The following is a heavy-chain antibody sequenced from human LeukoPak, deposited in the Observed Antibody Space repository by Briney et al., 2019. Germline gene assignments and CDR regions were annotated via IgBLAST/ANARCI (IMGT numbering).Heavy chain of an antibody. CDR1: GGTFSSYA. Sequence: ASVKVSCKASGGTFSSYAISWVRQAPGQGLEWMGGIIPIFGTANYAQKFQGRVTITADESTSTAYMELSSLRSEDTAVYYCAREGRIVGATTHYYMDVWGEGTTVTVSS. D-gene: IGHD1-26*01. V-gene: IGHV1-69*01. CDR3: AREGRIVGATTHYYMDV. CDR2: IIPIFGTA. J-gene: IGHJ6*03.